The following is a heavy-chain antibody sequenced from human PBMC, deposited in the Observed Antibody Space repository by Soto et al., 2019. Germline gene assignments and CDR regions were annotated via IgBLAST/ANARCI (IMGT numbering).Heavy chain of an antibody. V-gene: IGHV6-1*01. CDR1: GDSVSSNHAT. J-gene: IGHJ4*02. CDR3: ARFVPCSDGSCALDY. D-gene: IGHD2-15*01. Sequence: PSQTLSLTCAISGDSVSSNHATWDWIRQSPSRGLEWLGRTYYRSKWYYDYALSVKSRITINPDTSNNQLSLQLNSVTPDDTAVYYCARFVPCSDGSCALDYWGQGTLVTVSS. CDR2: TYYRSKWYY.